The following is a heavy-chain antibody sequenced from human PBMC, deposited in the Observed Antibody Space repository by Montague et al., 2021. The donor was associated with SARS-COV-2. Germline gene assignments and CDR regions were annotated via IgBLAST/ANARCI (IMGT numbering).Heavy chain of an antibody. CDR1: GYSISSGYY. CDR3: ARDVRYYDFWSGRAQTSPDY. J-gene: IGHJ4*02. V-gene: IGHV4-38-2*02. Sequence: SETLSLACTVSGYSISSGYYWCWSLQPPGKGLEWIVSIYHSSSTYYNPSLNSRRTILLDTSKNQFSLKLSSVTAADTAVYYCARDVRYYDFWSGRAQTSPDYWGQGTLVTVSS. CDR2: IYHSSST. D-gene: IGHD3-3*01.